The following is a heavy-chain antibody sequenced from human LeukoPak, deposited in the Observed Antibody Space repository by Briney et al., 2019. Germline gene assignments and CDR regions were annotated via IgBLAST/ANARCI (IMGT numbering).Heavy chain of an antibody. D-gene: IGHD2-21*01. CDR2: FCSSGTT. J-gene: IGHJ3*02. CDR3: ARRDIAFNAFDT. CDR1: GDSISSITCY. V-gene: IGHV4-39*01. Sequence: PSETLSPTCKVSGDSISSITCYWGWIRQSPGKGLEWIGSFCSSGTTYYNPSLKSRVTISIDTSKNRFSLKMISVTAADTAVYYCARRDIAFNAFDTWSQGTMVTVSS.